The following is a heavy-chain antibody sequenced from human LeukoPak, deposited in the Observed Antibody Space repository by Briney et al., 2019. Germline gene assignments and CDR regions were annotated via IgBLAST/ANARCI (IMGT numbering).Heavy chain of an antibody. D-gene: IGHD4-17*01. J-gene: IGHJ4*02. CDR2: ISSSSSTI. V-gene: IGHV3-48*01. CDR1: GFTFSSYS. CDR3: ARGHYGDYVPFDY. Sequence: GGSLRLSCAASGFTFSSYSMNWVRQAPGKGLEWVSYISSSSSTIYFADSVKGRFTISRDTAKNSLYLQMNSLRAEDTAVYYCARGHYGDYVPFDYWGQGTLVTISS.